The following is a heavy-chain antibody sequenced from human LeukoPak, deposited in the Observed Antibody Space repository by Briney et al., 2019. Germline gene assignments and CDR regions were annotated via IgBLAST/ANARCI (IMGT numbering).Heavy chain of an antibody. J-gene: IGHJ4*02. CDR1: GFTFRSYA. V-gene: IGHV3-23*01. D-gene: IGHD2-2*01. Sequence: GGSLRLSCAASGFTFRSYAMSWVGQAPGKGLEWVSAISGSGGSTYYADSVKGRFTISRDNSKNTLYLQMNSLRAEDTAVYYCASRGFVVVARVDYWGQGTLVTVSS. CDR3: ASRGFVVVARVDY. CDR2: ISGSGGST.